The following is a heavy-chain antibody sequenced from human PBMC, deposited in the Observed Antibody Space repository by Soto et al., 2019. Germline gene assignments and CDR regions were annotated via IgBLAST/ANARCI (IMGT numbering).Heavy chain of an antibody. D-gene: IGHD2-15*01. Sequence: EVQLLESGGGLVQPGGSLRLSCAASGFTFSSYAMSWVRQAPGKGLEWVSAISGSGGNTYYGDSVKGRFTISRDNSKNTLPLQMNSLRAEETAVYYCAKGGDDCSGGTCYYYYYGMDVWGQGATVTVSS. CDR3: AKGGDDCSGGTCYYYYYGMDV. CDR1: GFTFSSYA. J-gene: IGHJ6*02. CDR2: ISGSGGNT. V-gene: IGHV3-23*01.